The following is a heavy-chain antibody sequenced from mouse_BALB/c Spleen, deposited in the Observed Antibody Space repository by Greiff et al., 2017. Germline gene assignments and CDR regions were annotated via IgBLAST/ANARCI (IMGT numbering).Heavy chain of an antibody. V-gene: IGHV2-2*02. CDR2: IWSGGST. CDR3: ARTFPLEGYAMDY. Sequence: QVQLKQSGPGLVQPSQSLSITCTVSGFSLTSFGVHWVRQSPGKGLEWLGVIWSGGSTDYNAAFISRLSISKDNSKSQVFFKMNSLQANDTAIYYCARTFPLEGYAMDYWGQRTSVTVSS. D-gene: IGHD1-2*01. J-gene: IGHJ4*01. CDR1: GFSLTSFG.